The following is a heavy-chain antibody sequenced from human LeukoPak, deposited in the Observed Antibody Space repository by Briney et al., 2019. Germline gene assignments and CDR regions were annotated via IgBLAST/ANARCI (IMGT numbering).Heavy chain of an antibody. D-gene: IGHD2-21*02. Sequence: SETLSFTCTVSGGTISSYYWSWIGQPPGKRLEWIGDVYYSGSTNYNSSLKSRVTISICSSKNHFSLKLNSVTAADTTVYYCARDHCYAFDIWGQGTLVTVSS. J-gene: IGHJ3*02. CDR2: VYYSGST. CDR3: ARDHCYAFDI. V-gene: IGHV4-59*01. CDR1: GGTISSYY.